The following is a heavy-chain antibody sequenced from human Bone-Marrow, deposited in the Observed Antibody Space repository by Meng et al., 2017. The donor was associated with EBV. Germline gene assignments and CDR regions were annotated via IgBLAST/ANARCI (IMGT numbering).Heavy chain of an antibody. CDR1: GGSIGRGHG. V-gene: IGHV4-4*02. CDR3: ARTEFGIVPNTEEPLGY. CDR2: IHQSGST. J-gene: IGHJ4*02. Sequence: QGPGPGSVKPSGTWSLTGAVSGGSIGRGHGWSWVRQPPGKGLEWIGEIHQSGSTNYNPSLKSRVTISLDMSKNQFSLNLNSVTSADTALYYCARTEFGIVPNTEEPLGYWGQGALVTVSS. D-gene: IGHD1-26*01.